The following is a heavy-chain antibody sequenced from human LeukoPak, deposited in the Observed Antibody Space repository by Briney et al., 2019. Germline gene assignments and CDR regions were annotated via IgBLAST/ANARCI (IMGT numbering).Heavy chain of an antibody. CDR2: IKSDGSFT. Sequence: GGSLRLSCVASGFTFSSHWMHWVRQAPGKGLVWVSHIKSDGSFTNYADSVKGRFTISRDNAKNALYLQMNSLRPEDTAVYYCARGTGAFDIWGQGTKVTVSS. J-gene: IGHJ3*02. V-gene: IGHV3-74*01. CDR3: ARGTGAFDI. CDR1: GFTFSSHW. D-gene: IGHD1-1*01.